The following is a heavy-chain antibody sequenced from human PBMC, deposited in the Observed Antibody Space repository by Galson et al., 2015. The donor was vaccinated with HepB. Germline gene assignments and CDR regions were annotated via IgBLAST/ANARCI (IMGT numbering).Heavy chain of an antibody. V-gene: IGHV5-51*01. Sequence: QSGAEVKKPGESLKISCKGSGYSFTSYWIGWVRQMPGKGLEWMGIIYPGDSDTRYSPSFQGQVTISADKSISTAYLQWSSLKASDTAMYYCARRVVGATKGSAFDIWGQGTMVTVSS. D-gene: IGHD1-26*01. CDR2: IYPGDSDT. CDR1: GYSFTSYW. J-gene: IGHJ3*02. CDR3: ARRVVGATKGSAFDI.